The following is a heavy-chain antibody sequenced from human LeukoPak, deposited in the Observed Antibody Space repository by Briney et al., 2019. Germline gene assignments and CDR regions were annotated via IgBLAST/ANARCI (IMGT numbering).Heavy chain of an antibody. CDR3: ARRGYYGSGSYGAIYYYYGMDV. CDR2: IYYSGST. V-gene: IGHV4-59*08. J-gene: IGHJ6*02. Sequence: SETLSLTCTVSGGSISSYYWSWIRQPPGKGLEWIGCIYYSGSTNYNPSLKSRVTISVDTSKNQFSLKLSSVTAADTAVYYCARRGYYGSGSYGAIYYYYGMDVWGQGTTVTVSS. D-gene: IGHD3-10*01. CDR1: GGSISSYY.